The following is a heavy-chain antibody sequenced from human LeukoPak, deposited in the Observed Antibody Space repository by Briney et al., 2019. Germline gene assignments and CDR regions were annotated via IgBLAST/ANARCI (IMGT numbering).Heavy chain of an antibody. V-gene: IGHV3-33*01. D-gene: IGHD3-3*01. CDR3: ARDGNFWSGYPNWFVP. CDR2: IWYDGSNK. J-gene: IGHJ5*02. Sequence: GGSLRLSCAASGFTFSSYGMHWVRQAPDKGLEWVAVIWYDGSNKYYADSVKGRFTISRDNSKNTLYLQMNSLRAEDTAVYYCARDGNFWSGYPNWFVPWGQGTLVTVSS. CDR1: GFTFSSYG.